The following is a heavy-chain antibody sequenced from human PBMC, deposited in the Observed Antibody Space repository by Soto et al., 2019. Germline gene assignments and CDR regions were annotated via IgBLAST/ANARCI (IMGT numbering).Heavy chain of an antibody. Sequence: GGSLRLCCAAFGFTFSDHALHWISKAPGKGLEWVAVISYDGDNKYIAESVKGRFTISRDNSKNTVSLQMNSLRAEDTAMYFCARGTTTSAFSAMDVWGQGTTVTVSS. CDR2: ISYDGDNK. V-gene: IGHV3-30-3*01. D-gene: IGHD1-1*01. CDR1: GFTFSDHA. J-gene: IGHJ6*02. CDR3: ARGTTTSAFSAMDV.